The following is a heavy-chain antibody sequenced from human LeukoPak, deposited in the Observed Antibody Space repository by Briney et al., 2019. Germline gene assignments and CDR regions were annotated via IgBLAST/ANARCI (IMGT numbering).Heavy chain of an antibody. CDR3: ARDNLGRYYSYMDV. CDR2: ISYDGSNK. Sequence: PGRSLRLSCAASGFTFSSYAMHWVRQAPGKGLEWVAVISYDGSNKYYADSVKGRFTISRDNSKNTPYLQMNSLRAEDTAVYYCARDNLGRYYSYMDVWGKGTTVTVSS. CDR1: GFTFSSYA. J-gene: IGHJ6*03. V-gene: IGHV3-30*01. D-gene: IGHD3-10*01.